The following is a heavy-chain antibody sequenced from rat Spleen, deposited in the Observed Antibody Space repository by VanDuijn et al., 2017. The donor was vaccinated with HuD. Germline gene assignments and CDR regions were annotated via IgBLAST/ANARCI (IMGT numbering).Heavy chain of an antibody. Sequence: EVQLVESDGGLVRPGRSLKLSCATSGFTFTDFYMAWVRQAPTKGLEWVAPINTGGGNTYYRDSVKGRFTISRDNAKSTLYLQMNSLRSEDTAIYYCVSERFGVEGWGQGVTVTVSS. D-gene: IGHD4-3*01. V-gene: IGHV5-25*01. CDR1: GFTFTDFY. CDR3: VSERFGVEG. CDR2: INTGGGNT. J-gene: IGHJ2*01.